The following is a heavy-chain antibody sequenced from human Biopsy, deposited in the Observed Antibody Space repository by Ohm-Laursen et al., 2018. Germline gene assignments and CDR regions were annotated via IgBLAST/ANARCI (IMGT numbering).Heavy chain of an antibody. Sequence: ASAKASCKPYRYTFTRYDISSMRQVSGQGLEWIGWVNPVSKNTVSVKDFRGRVTLTGDTSSSTSYMELRSLTSRDTAIYYCARAVRNQMLSTVWGQGTAVTVSS. CDR2: VNPVSKNT. CDR1: RYTFTRYD. V-gene: IGHV1-8*01. J-gene: IGHJ6*02. CDR3: ARAVRNQMLSTV. D-gene: IGHD2-2*01.